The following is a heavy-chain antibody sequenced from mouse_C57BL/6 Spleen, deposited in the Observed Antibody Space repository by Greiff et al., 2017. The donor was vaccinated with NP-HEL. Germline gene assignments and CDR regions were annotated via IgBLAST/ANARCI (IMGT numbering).Heavy chain of an antibody. J-gene: IGHJ2*01. D-gene: IGHD2-2*01. Sequence: QVQLQQPGAELVKPGASVKMSCKASGYTFTSYWITWVKQRPGQGLEWIGDIYPGSGSTNYNEKFKSKATLTVDTSSSTSYMQISSLTSEDSAVYYCARRWGYVPPDYWGQGTTLTVSS. CDR3: ARRWGYVPPDY. V-gene: IGHV1-55*01. CDR2: IYPGSGST. CDR1: GYTFTSYW.